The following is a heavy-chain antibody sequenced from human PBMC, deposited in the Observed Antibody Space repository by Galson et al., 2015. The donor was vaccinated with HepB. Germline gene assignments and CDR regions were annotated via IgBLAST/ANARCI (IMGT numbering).Heavy chain of an antibody. Sequence: SLRLSCAASGFTFSSYAMSWVRQAPGKGLEWVSGISGSGGSTYYADSVKGRFTISRDSSKNTLFLQLNSLRAEDTAMYFCAKDGIMVANNPYHFHYWGQGTLVTVSS. CDR2: ISGSGGST. D-gene: IGHD2-15*01. CDR1: GFTFSSYA. CDR3: AKDGIMVANNPYHFHY. V-gene: IGHV3-23*01. J-gene: IGHJ1*01.